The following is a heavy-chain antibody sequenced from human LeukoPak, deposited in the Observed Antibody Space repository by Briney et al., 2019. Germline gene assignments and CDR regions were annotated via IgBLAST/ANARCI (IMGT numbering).Heavy chain of an antibody. CDR2: INPNSGGT. D-gene: IGHD6-13*01. V-gene: IGHV1-2*02. CDR1: GYTFTVYY. Sequence: EASVTVSCKASGYTFTVYYMHWVRQAPGQGLEWMGWINPNSGGTNYAQKFQGRVTMTRDTSISIAYMELSRLRSDDTAVYYCARDRVLGIAAAGTRDATDYWGQGTLVTVSS. J-gene: IGHJ4*02. CDR3: ARDRVLGIAAAGTRDATDY.